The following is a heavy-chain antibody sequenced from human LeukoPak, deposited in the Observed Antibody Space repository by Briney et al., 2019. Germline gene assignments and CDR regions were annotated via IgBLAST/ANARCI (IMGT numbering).Heavy chain of an antibody. CDR1: GFTFSSYC. D-gene: IGHD6-19*01. V-gene: IGHV3-7*01. CDR3: AREIEASSGRTWFAP. J-gene: IGHJ5*02. Sequence: PGGSLRLSCGASGFTFSSYCMSWVRQAPGKGLEWVANIKQDGSEKYYVASVEGRFTISRDNAKNSLYLQMNSLRAEDTAVYCCAREIEASSGRTWFAPWGQGTLVTVSS. CDR2: IKQDGSEK.